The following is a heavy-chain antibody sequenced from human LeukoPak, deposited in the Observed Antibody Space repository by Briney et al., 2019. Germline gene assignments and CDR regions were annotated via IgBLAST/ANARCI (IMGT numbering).Heavy chain of an antibody. D-gene: IGHD6-19*01. CDR3: ARDDGGWAAVGGDY. J-gene: IGHJ4*02. CDR1: GHTFTGYY. Sequence: ASVKVSCKASGHTFTGYYMHWVRQAPGQGLEWMGWINPNSGGTNYAQKFQGRVTMTRDTSISTAYMELSRLRSDDTAVYYCARDDGGWAAVGGDYWGQGTLVTVSS. CDR2: INPNSGGT. V-gene: IGHV1-2*02.